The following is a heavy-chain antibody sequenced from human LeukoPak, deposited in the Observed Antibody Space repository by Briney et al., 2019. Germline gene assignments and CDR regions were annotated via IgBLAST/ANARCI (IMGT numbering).Heavy chain of an antibody. V-gene: IGHV3-23*01. Sequence: GGSLRLSWATSGFTFCSYSMSWGRQAPGDGVEWVSAFNGSGGSTYYADSVKGRFTISRDNSKNTLYLQMNSLRAEDTAVYYCAKAPTKKDCSGGSCYSGEDYWGQGTLVTVSS. CDR3: AKAPTKKDCSGGSCYSGEDY. J-gene: IGHJ4*02. D-gene: IGHD2-15*01. CDR2: FNGSGGST. CDR1: GFTFCSYS.